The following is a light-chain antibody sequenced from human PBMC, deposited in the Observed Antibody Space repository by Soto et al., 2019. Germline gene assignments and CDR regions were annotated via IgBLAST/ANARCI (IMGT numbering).Light chain of an antibody. CDR1: SSNIGSNT. Sequence: QAVVTQPLSVSASPGQRVTISCSGGSSNIGSNTVAWYQHLPGTAPPRLIFTAGQRPSGVPGRFSGSKSGTSASLAISGLQSEDEGDYYCSAWDNSLNGYVFGSGTKVTVL. CDR3: SAWDNSLNGYV. J-gene: IGLJ1*01. CDR2: TAG. V-gene: IGLV1-44*01.